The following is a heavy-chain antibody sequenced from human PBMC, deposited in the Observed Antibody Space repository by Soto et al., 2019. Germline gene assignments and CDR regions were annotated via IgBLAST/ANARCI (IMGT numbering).Heavy chain of an antibody. CDR3: AREAGSSGYYPHDAFDI. CDR2: IYPGDPDT. D-gene: IGHD3-22*01. CDR1: GYSFTSYW. Sequence: GESLKISCKGSGYSFTSYWIGWVRQMPGKGLEWMGIIYPGDPDTRYSPSFQGQVTISADKSISTAYLQWSSLKASDTAMYYCAREAGSSGYYPHDAFDIWGQGTMVTVSS. V-gene: IGHV5-51*01. J-gene: IGHJ3*02.